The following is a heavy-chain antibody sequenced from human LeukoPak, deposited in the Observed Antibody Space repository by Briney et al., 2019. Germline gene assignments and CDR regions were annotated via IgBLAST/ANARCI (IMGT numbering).Heavy chain of an antibody. CDR3: ATGAYYYYGMDV. J-gene: IGHJ6*04. CDR1: GFTFDDYA. V-gene: IGHV3-43D*04. Sequence: GGSLRLSCAASGFTFDDYAMHWVRQAPGKGLEWVSLISWDGGSTYYADSVKGRFTISRDNSKNSLYLQTNSLRAEDTALYYCATGAYYYYGMDVWGKGTTVTVSS. CDR2: ISWDGGST. D-gene: IGHD3-10*01.